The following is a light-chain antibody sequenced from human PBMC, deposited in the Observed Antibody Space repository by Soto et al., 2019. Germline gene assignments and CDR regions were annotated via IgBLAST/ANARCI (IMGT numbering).Light chain of an antibody. CDR1: SSDVGVYNY. J-gene: IGLJ2*01. CDR2: EVS. CDR3: SSFAGNNNLV. Sequence: ALTQPPSASGSPGQSVTISCTGTSSDVGVYNYVSWYQQHPGKAPKLMIYEVSKRPSGVPDRFSGSKSGNTASLTVSGLQAEDEADYYCSSFAGNNNLVFGGGTKLTVL. V-gene: IGLV2-8*01.